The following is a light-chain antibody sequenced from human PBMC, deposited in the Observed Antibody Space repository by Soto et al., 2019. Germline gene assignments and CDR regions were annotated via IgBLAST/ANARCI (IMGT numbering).Light chain of an antibody. V-gene: IGLV2-14*02. Sequence: QSALTQPASVSGSPGQSITISCTGTSSDVGSYNLVSWYQQHPGKAPKLMIYEGSKRPSGVSNRFSGSKSGNTASLAISGLRSDDEADYYCAAWDDSLRGVVFGGGTKLTVL. CDR3: AAWDDSLRGVV. J-gene: IGLJ2*01. CDR1: SSDVGSYNL. CDR2: EGS.